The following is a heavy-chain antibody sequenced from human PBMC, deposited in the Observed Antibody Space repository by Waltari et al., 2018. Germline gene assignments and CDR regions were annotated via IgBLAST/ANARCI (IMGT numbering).Heavy chain of an antibody. CDR3: ARGRLSSQLQARGRRGNWFDP. J-gene: IGHJ5*02. CDR2: INHSGST. Sequence: QVQLQQWGAGLLKASETLSLTCAVYGGSFSGYYWNWIRQAPGKGLECIGEINHSGSTTYNPSLKSRVTISVDTSKNQFSLRLTSVTAADTSVYYCARGRLSSQLQARGRRGNWFDPWGQGTLVTVSS. CDR1: GGSFSGYY. V-gene: IGHV4-34*01. D-gene: IGHD3-16*02.